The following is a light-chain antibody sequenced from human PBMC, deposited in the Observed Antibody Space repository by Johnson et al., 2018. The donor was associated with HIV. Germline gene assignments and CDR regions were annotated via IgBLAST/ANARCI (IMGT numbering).Light chain of an antibody. J-gene: IGLJ1*01. CDR1: SSNIGNNY. CDR2: ENN. CDR3: GTWDSSLSVYV. Sequence: QSVLTQPPSVSAAPGQKVTISCSGSSSNIGNNYVSWYQQLPGTAPKLIIYENNKRPSGIPDRFSGSKSGTSATLGITGLQTGDEADYYCGTWDSSLSVYVFGTVTKVTGL. V-gene: IGLV1-51*02.